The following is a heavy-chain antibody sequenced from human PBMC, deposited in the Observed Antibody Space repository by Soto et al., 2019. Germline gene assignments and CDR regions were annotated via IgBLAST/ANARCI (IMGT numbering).Heavy chain of an antibody. CDR3: AKEESSSWYVY. V-gene: IGHV3-30*18. J-gene: IGHJ4*02. CDR1: GFTFSSYG. D-gene: IGHD6-13*01. Sequence: QVQLVESGGGVVQPGRSLRLSCAASGFTFSSYGMHWVRQAPGKGLEWVAVISYDGSNKYYADSVKGRFTISRDNSKNTLYLQMNSLRAEDTDVYYCAKEESSSWYVYWGQGTLVTVSS. CDR2: ISYDGSNK.